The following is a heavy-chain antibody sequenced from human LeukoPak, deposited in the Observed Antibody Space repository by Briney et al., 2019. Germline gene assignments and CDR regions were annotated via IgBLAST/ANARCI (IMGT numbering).Heavy chain of an antibody. CDR1: GGSISSYY. J-gene: IGHJ4*02. Sequence: PSETLSLTCTVSGGSISSYYWGWIRQPPGKGLEWIGSIYHSGSTYYNPSLKSRVTISVDTSKNRFSLKLTSVTAADTAVYYCARGPSGYHNTGGQGTLVTVSS. CDR3: ARGPSGYHNT. V-gene: IGHV4-38-2*02. CDR2: IYHSGST. D-gene: IGHD5-12*01.